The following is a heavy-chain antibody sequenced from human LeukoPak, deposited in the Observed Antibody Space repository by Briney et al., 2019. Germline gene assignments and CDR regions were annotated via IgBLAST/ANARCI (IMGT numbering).Heavy chain of an antibody. CDR2: ISYDGSNK. CDR1: GFTFSSYG. V-gene: IGHV3-30*19. D-gene: IGHD5-12*01. CDR3: ARRYSGHDVDY. J-gene: IGHJ4*02. Sequence: RTGGSLRLSCAASGFTFSSYGMHWVRQAPGKGLEWVAVISYDGSNKYYADSVKGRFTISRDNSKNTLYLQMNSLRAEDTAMYYCARRYSGHDVDYWGQGTLVTVSS.